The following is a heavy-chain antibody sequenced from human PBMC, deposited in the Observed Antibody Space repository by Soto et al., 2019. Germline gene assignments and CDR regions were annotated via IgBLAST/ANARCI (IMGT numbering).Heavy chain of an antibody. CDR3: TTEERVVPLGYYYYMDV. CDR2: IKSKTDGGTT. Sequence: GGSLRLSCAASGFTFSNAWMSWVRQAPGKGLEWVGRIKSKTDGGTTDYAAPVKGRFTISRDDSKNTLYLQMNSLKTEDTAVYYCTTEERVVPLGYYYYMDVWGKGTTVTVSS. J-gene: IGHJ6*03. V-gene: IGHV3-15*01. CDR1: GFTFSNAW. D-gene: IGHD2-2*01.